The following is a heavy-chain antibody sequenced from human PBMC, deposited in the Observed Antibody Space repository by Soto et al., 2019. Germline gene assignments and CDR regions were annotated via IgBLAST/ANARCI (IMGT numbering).Heavy chain of an antibody. J-gene: IGHJ5*01. CDR3: AKEGAGYYDSSPYDS. V-gene: IGHV3-23*01. D-gene: IGHD3-22*01. Sequence: EVQLLESGGGLVQPGGSLRLSCAASGFTFSSYAMCWVRQAPGKGLEWVSSISVSGESTHYADSVKGRSTISRDNPKNTLYLQMNSLRAEDTAVYYCAKEGAGYYDSSPYDSWGQGTLVTVSS. CDR1: GFTFSSYA. CDR2: ISVSGEST.